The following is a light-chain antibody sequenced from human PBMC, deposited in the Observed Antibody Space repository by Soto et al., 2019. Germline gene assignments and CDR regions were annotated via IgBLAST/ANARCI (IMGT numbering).Light chain of an antibody. V-gene: IGKV3-20*01. CDR2: DVS. J-gene: IGKJ4*01. Sequence: IVLTQSPDTLSLSPGQRATLSCRASQSVSSRYLAWYQQKPGQAPILLIYDVSERASDIPDRLSGSGSGTDFTLTIDRLVPEDVGVEYWQYQGSFGGGPKVEIE. CDR1: QSVSSRY. CDR3: QYQGS.